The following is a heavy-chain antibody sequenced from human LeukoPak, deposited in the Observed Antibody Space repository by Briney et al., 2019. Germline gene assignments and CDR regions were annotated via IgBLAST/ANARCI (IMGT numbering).Heavy chain of an antibody. D-gene: IGHD3-22*01. V-gene: IGHV3-23*01. CDR3: AKEIVVVSHFDY. Sequence: GGSLRLSCAASGFTFSGYAMSWVRQAPGKGLEWVSAISDSSSRTLYADSVKGRFTISRDNSKDTLYLQISSLRAEDTAVYYCAKEIVVVSHFDYWGQGTLVTVSS. J-gene: IGHJ4*02. CDR2: ISDSSSRT. CDR1: GFTFSGYA.